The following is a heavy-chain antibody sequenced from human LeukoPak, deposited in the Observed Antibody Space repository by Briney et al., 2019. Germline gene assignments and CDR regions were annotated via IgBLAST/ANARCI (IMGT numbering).Heavy chain of an antibody. CDR1: GFTFSSYS. Sequence: PGGSLRLSCSASGFTFSSYSMNWVRQAPGKGLDWVSSISSSSSYIYYADSVKGQFTISRDNAKNSPYLQMNSLRAEHTAVYYCARAVAGTELGVYWGQGTLVTVSS. D-gene: IGHD6-19*01. CDR3: ARAVAGTELGVY. CDR2: ISSSSSYI. J-gene: IGHJ4*02. V-gene: IGHV3-21*01.